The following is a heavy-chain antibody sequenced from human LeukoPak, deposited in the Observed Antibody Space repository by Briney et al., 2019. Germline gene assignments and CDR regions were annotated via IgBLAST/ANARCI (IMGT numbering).Heavy chain of an antibody. CDR1: GGTFSSYA. V-gene: IGHV1-69*01. Sequence: SVKVSCKASGGTFSSYAISWVRQAPGQGLEWMGGIIPIFGTANYAQKFQGRVTITADESTSTAYMELSSLRSEDTAVYYCARRRDGYNWVVPYYYYMDVWGKGTTVTVSS. D-gene: IGHD5-24*01. CDR3: ARRRDGYNWVVPYYYYMDV. CDR2: IIPIFGTA. J-gene: IGHJ6*03.